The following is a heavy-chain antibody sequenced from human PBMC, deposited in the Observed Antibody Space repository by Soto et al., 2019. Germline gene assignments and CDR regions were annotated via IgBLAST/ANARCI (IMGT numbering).Heavy chain of an antibody. CDR1: GYTFTSYA. V-gene: IGHV1-3*01. D-gene: IGHD3-10*01. CDR2: INAGNGNT. CDR3: ARAPTMVRGVDC. Sequence: QVQLVQSGAEVKKPGASVKVSCKASGYTFTSYAMHWVRQAPGQRLEWMGWINAGNGNTKYSQKFQGRVTITRDTSASTAYMELSSLRSEDTAVYYCARAPTMVRGVDCWGQGTLVTVSS. J-gene: IGHJ4*02.